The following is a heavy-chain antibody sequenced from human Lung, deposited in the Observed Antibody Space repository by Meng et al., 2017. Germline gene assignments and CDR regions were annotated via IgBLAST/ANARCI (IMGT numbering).Heavy chain of an antibody. J-gene: IGHJ5*02. D-gene: IGHD5-12*01. CDR2: ISSTGDST. V-gene: IGHV3-23*04. Sequence: GRLVESGGGLVHPGGSLGLSCAASGFTFTAFSMTWVRQAPGKGLEWVSTISSTGDSTFYPDSVKGRFIVSRDNSKNTLYLQMNSLRAEDTAIYYCAKEAAVASWGQGTLVTVSS. CDR1: GFTFTAFS. CDR3: AKEAAVAS.